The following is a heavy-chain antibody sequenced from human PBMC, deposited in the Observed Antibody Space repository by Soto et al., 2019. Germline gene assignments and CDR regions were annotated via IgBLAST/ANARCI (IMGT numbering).Heavy chain of an antibody. Sequence: QVQLQESGPGLVKPSQTLSLTCTVPGGSISSGGYYWSWIRQHPGKGLEWIGYIYYSGSTYYNHPLKSRVTISVDTSKNQFSLKLSSVTAADTAVYYCARDVRTTGTTSGYYYGMDVWGQGTTVTVSS. CDR1: GGSISSGGYY. J-gene: IGHJ6*02. CDR2: IYYSGST. D-gene: IGHD1-1*01. V-gene: IGHV4-31*03. CDR3: ARDVRTTGTTSGYYYGMDV.